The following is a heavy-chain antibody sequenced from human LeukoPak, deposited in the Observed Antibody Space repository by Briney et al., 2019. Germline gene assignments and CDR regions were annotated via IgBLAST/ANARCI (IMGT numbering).Heavy chain of an antibody. V-gene: IGHV4-39*01. CDR2: IYHSGST. CDR3: ARVRMTGYYNYYYYGMDV. J-gene: IGHJ6*02. CDR1: GGSISSSSHY. Sequence: PSETLSLTCNVSGGSISSSSHYWGWIRQPPGKGLEWIGCIYHSGSTYYNPSLKSRVTISVDTSKNQFSLKLSSVTAADTAVFYCARVRMTGYYNYYYYGMDVWGQGTTVTVSS. D-gene: IGHD3-9*01.